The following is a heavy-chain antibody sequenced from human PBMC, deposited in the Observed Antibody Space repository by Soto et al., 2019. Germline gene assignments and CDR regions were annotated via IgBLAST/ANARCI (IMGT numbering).Heavy chain of an antibody. CDR2: IYYSGST. Sequence: SETLSLTCTVSGGSISSGGYYWSWIRQHPGKGLEWIGYIYYSGSTYYNPSLKSRVTISVDTSKNQFSLKLSSVTAADTAVYYCARVRNHSAQDEWAQRTLVTVSS. CDR1: GGSISSGGYY. J-gene: IGHJ4*02. CDR3: ARVRNHSAQDE. D-gene: IGHD3-16*01. V-gene: IGHV4-31*03.